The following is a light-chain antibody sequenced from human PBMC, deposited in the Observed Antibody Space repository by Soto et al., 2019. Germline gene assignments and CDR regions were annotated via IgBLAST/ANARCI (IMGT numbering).Light chain of an antibody. CDR1: HFVSSSY. CDR2: AAS. CDR3: QHYANWPLT. J-gene: IGKJ4*01. Sequence: EIVLTQSPGTLSLSPGERATLSFRASHFVSSSYLAWYQQKPGQAPRLLIFAASSRATGIPDRFSGSGSGTDFTLTINSLQSEDFAVYYCQHYANWPLTFGGGTKVDIK. V-gene: IGKV3-20*01.